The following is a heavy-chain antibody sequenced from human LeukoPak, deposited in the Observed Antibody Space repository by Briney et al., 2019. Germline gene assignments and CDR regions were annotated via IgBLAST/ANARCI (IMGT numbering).Heavy chain of an antibody. D-gene: IGHD6-13*01. Sequence: GGSLGLSCAASGFTFSDYYMSWIRQAPGKGLEWVSYISSSGSNIYYADSVKGRFTISRDNAKNSLYLQMNSLRAEDTAVYYCARDPTAVLAMDVWGKGTTVTVSS. CDR2: ISSSGSNI. V-gene: IGHV3-11*01. CDR3: ARDPTAVLAMDV. CDR1: GFTFSDYY. J-gene: IGHJ6*03.